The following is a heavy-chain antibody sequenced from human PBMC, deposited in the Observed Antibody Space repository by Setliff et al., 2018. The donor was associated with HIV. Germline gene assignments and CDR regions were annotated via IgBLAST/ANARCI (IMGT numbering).Heavy chain of an antibody. CDR2: ILNREIT. D-gene: IGHD3-16*01. CDR3: AKGGASSHWLGP. J-gene: IGHJ5*02. CDR1: GASISSDS. V-gene: IGHV4-59*01. Sequence: PSETLSLTCTVSGASISSDSWSWIRQSPGKGLEWIGFILNREITNYNPSLQSRVSISMDTSKNQFSLKLHSVTAADTAIYHCAKGGASSHWLGPWGQGILVTVSS.